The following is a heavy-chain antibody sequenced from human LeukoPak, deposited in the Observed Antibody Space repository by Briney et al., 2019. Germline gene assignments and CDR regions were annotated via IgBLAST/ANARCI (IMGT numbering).Heavy chain of an antibody. V-gene: IGHV4-4*07. Sequence: SETLSLTCTVSGGSISSYYWSWIRQPAGKGLEWIGRIYTSGSTNYNPSLKSRVTMSVDTSKNQFSLKLSSVTAADTAVYYCARQKGYCSSTSCYAPTNWFDPWGQGTLVTVSS. CDR1: GGSISSYY. CDR3: ARQKGYCSSTSCYAPTNWFDP. CDR2: IYTSGST. J-gene: IGHJ5*02. D-gene: IGHD2-2*01.